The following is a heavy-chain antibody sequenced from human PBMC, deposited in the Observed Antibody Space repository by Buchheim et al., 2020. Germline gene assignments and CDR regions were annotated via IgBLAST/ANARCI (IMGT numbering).Heavy chain of an antibody. CDR2: LYYSGNT. V-gene: IGHV4-31*03. CDR3: ARRSTSGNFDY. D-gene: IGHD6-13*01. CDR1: GDSISSGDYC. J-gene: IGHJ4*02. Sequence: QVQLQESGPGLVKPSQTLSLTCTVSGDSISSGDYCCTWVRQHPGKGLEWIGYLYYSGNTYHNPSLKSRVPIPVDTSKNQFSLKLSSVTAADTAVYYCARRSTSGNFDYWGQGTL.